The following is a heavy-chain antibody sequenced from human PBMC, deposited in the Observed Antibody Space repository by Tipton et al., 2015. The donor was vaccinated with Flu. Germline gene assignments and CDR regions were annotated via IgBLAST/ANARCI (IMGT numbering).Heavy chain of an antibody. CDR2: IWYDGSNK. J-gene: IGHJ4*02. D-gene: IGHD7-27*01. Sequence: SLRLSCAASGFIFSTYGMHWVRQAPGKGLEWVAVIWYDGSNKYYADSVKGRFTISRDNSKKSLYLQLNSLRAEDTAMYYCATLTGDDYWGQGIMVTVSS. V-gene: IGHV3-33*03. CDR1: GFIFSTYG. CDR3: ATLTGDDY.